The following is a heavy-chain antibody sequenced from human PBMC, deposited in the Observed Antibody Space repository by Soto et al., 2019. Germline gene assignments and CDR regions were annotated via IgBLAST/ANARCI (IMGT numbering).Heavy chain of an antibody. J-gene: IGHJ4*02. CDR3: AIDRYGSQTLFDY. Sequence: QVHLVESGGGVVQPGRSLRLSCVASGFTFSNFAMHWVRQAPGKGLEWVADIWDDGSKKYYADSVKGRFTISRDDSKNTLHLEMNSLRPEDTALYYCAIDRYGSQTLFDYWGQGTLVTVSS. CDR1: GFTFSNFA. CDR2: IWDDGSKK. V-gene: IGHV3-33*01. D-gene: IGHD3-10*01.